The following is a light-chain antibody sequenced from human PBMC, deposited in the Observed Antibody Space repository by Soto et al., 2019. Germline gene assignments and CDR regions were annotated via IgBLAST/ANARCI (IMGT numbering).Light chain of an antibody. CDR2: DVT. Sequence: QSVLTQPRSVSGSPGQSVTISCTGTSSDVGYYNYVSWYQQHPGKAPKLMIYDVTTRPSGVPDRFSGSKSGNTASLTISGLQAEDEADYYCCSYAGTSWVFGGGTKLTVL. J-gene: IGLJ3*02. V-gene: IGLV2-11*01. CDR3: CSYAGTSWV. CDR1: SSDVGYYNY.